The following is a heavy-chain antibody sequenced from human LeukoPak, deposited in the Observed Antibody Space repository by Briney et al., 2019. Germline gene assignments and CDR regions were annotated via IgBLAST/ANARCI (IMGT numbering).Heavy chain of an antibody. V-gene: IGHV3-33*01. CDR3: ARGSIYTYYYDSSGYYFD. Sequence: RRSLRLSCAASGFTFSSYGMHWVRQAPGKGLEWVAVIWYDGSNKYYADSVKGRFTISRDNSKNTLYLQMNSLRAEDTAVYYCARGSIYTYYYDSSGYYFDWGQGTLVTVSS. CDR1: GFTFSSYG. CDR2: IWYDGSNK. D-gene: IGHD3-22*01. J-gene: IGHJ4*02.